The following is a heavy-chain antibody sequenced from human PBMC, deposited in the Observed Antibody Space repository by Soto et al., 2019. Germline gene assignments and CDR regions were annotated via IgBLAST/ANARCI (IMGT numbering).Heavy chain of an antibody. J-gene: IGHJ6*02. CDR2: IYHSGST. CDR1: GGSISSSNW. D-gene: IGHD3-3*01. CDR3: AREPFTIFGVVISYYYYGMDV. V-gene: IGHV4-4*02. Sequence: SETLSLTCAVSGGSISSSNWWSWVRQPPGKGLEWIGEIYHSGSTNYNPSLKSRVTISVDKSKNQFSLKLSSVTAADTAVYYCAREPFTIFGVVISYYYYGMDVWVQGTTVT.